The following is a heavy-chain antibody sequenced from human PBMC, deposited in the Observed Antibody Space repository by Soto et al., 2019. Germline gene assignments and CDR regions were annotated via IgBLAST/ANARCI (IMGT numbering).Heavy chain of an antibody. J-gene: IGHJ4*02. CDR1: GFTFSAYV. V-gene: IGHV3-23*01. CDR2: ISSNGGRT. Sequence: EVQLLESGGGLVQPGGSLRLSCAASGFTFSAYVMCWVRQAPGKGPEWVSAISSNGGRTFYTDSVKGRFTISRDNTKNTLYLQLSSLRVEDTAFYYCAKDPPIAAVGLTLDYWGQGSLVSVSS. CDR3: AKDPPIAAVGLTLDY. D-gene: IGHD6-13*01.